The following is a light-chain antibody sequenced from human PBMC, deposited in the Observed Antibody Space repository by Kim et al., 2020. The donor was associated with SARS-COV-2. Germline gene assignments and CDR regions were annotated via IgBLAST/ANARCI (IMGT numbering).Light chain of an antibody. CDR2: EAS. Sequence: SASVGDRVTITCRASQSISSWLAWYQQKPGIAPKLLISEASSLQSGVPSRFSGSGSGTEFSLTISGLQPDDLAIYYCQHDSGSSRTFGPGTKLEI. CDR3: QHDSGSSRT. J-gene: IGKJ1*01. V-gene: IGKV1-5*03. CDR1: QSISSW.